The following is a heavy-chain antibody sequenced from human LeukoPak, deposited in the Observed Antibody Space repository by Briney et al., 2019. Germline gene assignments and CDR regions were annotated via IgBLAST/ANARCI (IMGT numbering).Heavy chain of an antibody. D-gene: IGHD3-16*01. CDR2: ISYDGSNK. Sequence: PGGSLRLSCAASGFTFSSYVMHWVRQAPGKGLEWVAVISYDGSNKYYADSVKGRFTISRDSSKNTLYLQMNSLRAEDTAVYYCARGGPGFGGVHHDAFDIWGQGTMVTVSS. J-gene: IGHJ3*02. CDR3: ARGGPGFGGVHHDAFDI. CDR1: GFTFSSYV. V-gene: IGHV3-30*04.